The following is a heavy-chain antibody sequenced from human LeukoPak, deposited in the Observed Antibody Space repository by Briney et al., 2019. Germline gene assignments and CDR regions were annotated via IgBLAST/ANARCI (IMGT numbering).Heavy chain of an antibody. D-gene: IGHD2-15*01. Sequence: SETLSLTCTVSGGSISSSSYYWGWIRQPPGKGLEWIGSIYYSGSTYYNPSLKSRVTISVDTSKNQFSPKLSSVTAADTAVYYCASWALLGYCSGGSCLLRGAFDIWGQGTMVTVSS. J-gene: IGHJ3*02. V-gene: IGHV4-39*01. CDR1: GGSISSSSYY. CDR3: ASWALLGYCSGGSCLLRGAFDI. CDR2: IYYSGST.